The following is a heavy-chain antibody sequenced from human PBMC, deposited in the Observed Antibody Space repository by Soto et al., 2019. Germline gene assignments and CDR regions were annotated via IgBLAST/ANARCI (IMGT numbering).Heavy chain of an antibody. V-gene: IGHV4-31*02. J-gene: IGHJ5*02. CDR3: ARGFDWLFPNWFDP. Sequence: PSETLSLTXTVSGGSISSGGYYWSWIRQHPGKGLEWIGYIYYSGSTYYNPSLKSRVTISVDTSKNQFSLKLSSVTAADTAVYYCARGFDWLFPNWFDPWGQGTLVTVSS. D-gene: IGHD3-9*01. CDR1: GGSISSGGYY. CDR2: IYYSGST.